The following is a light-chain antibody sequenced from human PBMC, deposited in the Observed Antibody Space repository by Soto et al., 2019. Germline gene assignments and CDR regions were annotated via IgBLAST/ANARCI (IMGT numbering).Light chain of an antibody. CDR1: QGVSTN. Sequence: VMTQSPVTLSVSPGERATLSCRASQGVSTNLAWYQHKPGQAPRLLIYGASTRATGIPARFSGSGSGTDFTLTISSLQSEDSAVYYCQQYNDLVTFGGGTKVEIK. CDR2: GAS. J-gene: IGKJ4*01. CDR3: QQYNDLVT. V-gene: IGKV3-15*01.